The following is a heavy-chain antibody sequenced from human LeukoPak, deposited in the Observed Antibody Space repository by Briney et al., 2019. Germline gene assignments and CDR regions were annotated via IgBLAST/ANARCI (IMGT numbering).Heavy chain of an antibody. CDR3: TRLDRGYSIDY. Sequence: PGGSLRLSCAASGFTFSGSAMHWVRQASGKGLEWVGRIRSKANSYATAYAASVKGRFTISRDDSKNTAYLQMNSLKTEDTAVYYCTRLDRGYSIDYWGQGTLVTVSS. J-gene: IGHJ4*02. CDR1: GFTFSGSA. D-gene: IGHD6-13*01. V-gene: IGHV3-73*01. CDR2: IRSKANSYAT.